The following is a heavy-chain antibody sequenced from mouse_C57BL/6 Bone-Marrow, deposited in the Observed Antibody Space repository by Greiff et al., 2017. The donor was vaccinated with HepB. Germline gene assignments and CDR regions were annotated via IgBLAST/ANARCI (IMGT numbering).Heavy chain of an antibody. J-gene: IGHJ1*03. CDR2: IYPRSGNT. CDR1: GFTFTSYG. D-gene: IGHD1-1*01. V-gene: IGHV1-81*01. Sequence: VQLQESGAELARPGASVKLFCQASGFTFTSYGISLVKQKTGQGLEWIGEIYPRSGNTYYNEKVKGKATLTADKSSSTAYMELRSRTSEDSAVFSCARQDYCSSCPYWYFDVWGTGTTVTVSS. CDR3: ARQDYCSSCPYWYFDV.